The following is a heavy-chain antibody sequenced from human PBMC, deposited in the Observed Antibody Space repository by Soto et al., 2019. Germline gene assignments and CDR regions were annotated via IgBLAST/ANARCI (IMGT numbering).Heavy chain of an antibody. CDR2: IYYSGST. D-gene: IGHD3-3*01. Sequence: QVQLQESGPGLVKPSQTLSLTCTVSGGSISSGGYYWSWIRQHPGKGLEWIGYIYYSGSTYYNPSLKSRVTITGDTSKNQFSLKLSSVTAADTAVYYCATNARFLEWLPPFDYWGQGTLVTVSS. V-gene: IGHV4-31*03. CDR3: ATNARFLEWLPPFDY. J-gene: IGHJ4*02. CDR1: GGSISSGGYY.